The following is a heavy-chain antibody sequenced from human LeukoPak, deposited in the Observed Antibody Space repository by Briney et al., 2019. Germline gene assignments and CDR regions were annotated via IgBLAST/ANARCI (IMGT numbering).Heavy chain of an antibody. J-gene: IGHJ1*01. CDR1: GFTFSSYW. CDR2: IKQDGSEK. D-gene: IGHD1-1*01. V-gene: IGHV3-7*03. Sequence: PGGSLRLSCAASGFTFSSYWMSWVRQAPGKGLEWVANIKQDGSEKYYVDSVKGRFTISRDNAKNSPYLQMNSLRAEDTAVYYCARVIGNWNPTFQHWGQGTLVTVSS. CDR3: ARVIGNWNPTFQH.